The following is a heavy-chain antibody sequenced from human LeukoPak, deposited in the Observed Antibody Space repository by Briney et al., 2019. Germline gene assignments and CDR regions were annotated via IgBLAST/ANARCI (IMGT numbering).Heavy chain of an antibody. V-gene: IGHV1-46*01. D-gene: IGHD4-17*01. J-gene: IGHJ4*02. CDR1: GYTFTSYY. Sequence: ASVKVFCRASGYTFTSYYMHWVRQAPGQGLEWMGIINPSGGSTSYAQKFQGRVTMTRDTSTGTVYMELSSLRSEDTAVYYCAVGGLRYYFDYWGQGTLVTVSS. CDR2: INPSGGST. CDR3: AVGGLRYYFDY.